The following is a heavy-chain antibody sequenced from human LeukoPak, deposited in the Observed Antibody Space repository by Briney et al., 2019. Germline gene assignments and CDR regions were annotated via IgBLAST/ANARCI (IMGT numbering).Heavy chain of an antibody. CDR1: GGSISSYY. CDR3: ARDGGAAVVSSPGFYMDV. V-gene: IGHV4-59*01. CDR2: IYYSGST. D-gene: IGHD6-13*01. Sequence: KTSETLSLTCTVSGGSISSYYWSWIRQPPGKGLEWIGYIYYSGSTNYNPSLKSRVTISVDTSKNQFSLKLSSVTAADTAVYYCARDGGAAVVSSPGFYMDVWGKGTTVTISS. J-gene: IGHJ6*03.